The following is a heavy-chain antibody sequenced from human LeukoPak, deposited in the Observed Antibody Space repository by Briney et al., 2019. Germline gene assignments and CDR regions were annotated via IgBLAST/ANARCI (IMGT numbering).Heavy chain of an antibody. CDR2: ITSSGSTI. CDR3: ARAGEWFALL. J-gene: IGHJ4*02. D-gene: IGHD3-10*01. Sequence: PGGSLRLSCAASGFTFSSYEMNWVRQAPGKGLEWVSYITSSGSTIYYADSVKGRFTISRDNAKNSLYLQMNSLRAEDTAVYYCARAGEWFALLWGQGTLVTVSS. V-gene: IGHV3-48*03. CDR1: GFTFSSYE.